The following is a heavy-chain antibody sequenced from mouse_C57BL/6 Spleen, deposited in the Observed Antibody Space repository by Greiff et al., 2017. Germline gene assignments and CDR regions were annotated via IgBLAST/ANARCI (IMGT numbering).Heavy chain of an antibody. Sequence: QVHVKQPGAELVKPGASVKVSCKASGYTFPSYWIHWVKQRPGQGLEWIGRIHPSDSDTNYNQKFKGKATLTVDKSSSTAYMQLSSLTSEDSAVYYCARSYGSSYGAMDYWGQGTSVTVAS. D-gene: IGHD1-1*01. J-gene: IGHJ4*01. CDR3: ARSYGSSYGAMDY. CDR1: GYTFPSYW. V-gene: IGHV1-74*01. CDR2: IHPSDSDT.